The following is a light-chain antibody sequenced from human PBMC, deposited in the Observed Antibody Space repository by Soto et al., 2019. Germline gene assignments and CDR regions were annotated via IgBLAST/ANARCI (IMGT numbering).Light chain of an antibody. CDR2: KNN. J-gene: IGLJ2*01. V-gene: IGLV1-44*01. CDR3: AAWDDSLKGLV. Sequence: QSVLTQPPSASGTPGQRVAISCSGSSSNIGSNAVNWYQQLPGAALKLLIYKNNLRPSGVPDRFSGSKSGASASLAISGLQSEDESDYYCAAWDDSLKGLVFGGGTKVTVL. CDR1: SSNIGSNA.